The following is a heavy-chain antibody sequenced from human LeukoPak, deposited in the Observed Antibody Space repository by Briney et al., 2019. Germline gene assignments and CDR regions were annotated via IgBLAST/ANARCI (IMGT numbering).Heavy chain of an antibody. CDR3: AKEGNWNDLDY. Sequence: GGSLRLSCAASGFTFSSYGMHWVRQAPGKGLEWVAVISYDGSNKYYADSVKGRFTISRDNSKNTLYLQMNSLRAEDTAVYYCAKEGNWNDLDYWGQGTLVTVSS. CDR1: GFTFSSYG. V-gene: IGHV3-30*18. CDR2: ISYDGSNK. J-gene: IGHJ4*02. D-gene: IGHD1-1*01.